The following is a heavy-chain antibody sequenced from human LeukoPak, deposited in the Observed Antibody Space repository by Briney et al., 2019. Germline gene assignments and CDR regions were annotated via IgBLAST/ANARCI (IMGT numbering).Heavy chain of an antibody. Sequence: SETLSLTCTVSGGSISSSSYYWGWIRQPPGKGLEWIGSIYYSGSTYYNPSLKSRVTISVDTSKNQFSLKLSSVTAADTAVYYCARDGHGATGDYYFDYWGQGTLVTVSS. J-gene: IGHJ4*02. D-gene: IGHD1-26*01. CDR1: GGSISSSSYY. CDR2: IYYSGST. V-gene: IGHV4-39*07. CDR3: ARDGHGATGDYYFDY.